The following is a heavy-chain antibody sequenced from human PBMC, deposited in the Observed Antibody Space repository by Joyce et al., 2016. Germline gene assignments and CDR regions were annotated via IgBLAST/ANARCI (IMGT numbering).Heavy chain of an antibody. V-gene: IGHV4-31*03. J-gene: IGHJ5*02. CDR1: GGSVNSGYYY. CDR2: IYSSGSA. D-gene: IGHD6-25*01. Sequence: QVQLQESGPGLVKPSQTLSLTCIVSGGSVNSGYYYWSWIRQNPEKGLEWLGYIYSSGSAYYNPTLKGRVTMSLDSSKNHLSLKLISVTTADSAIYYCARCEVAAPSGWFDPWGQGTLVTVSS. CDR3: ARCEVAAPSGWFDP.